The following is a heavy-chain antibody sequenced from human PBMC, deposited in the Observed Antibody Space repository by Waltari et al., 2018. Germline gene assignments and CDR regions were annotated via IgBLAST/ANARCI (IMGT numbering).Heavy chain of an antibody. CDR3: ARDKVGNAFDI. D-gene: IGHD1-26*01. J-gene: IGHJ3*02. CDR1: GFTFSSYA. V-gene: IGHV3-48*03. Sequence: EVQLLESGGGLVQPGGSLRLSCAASGFTFSSYAMSWVRQAPGKGLEWVSYISSSGSTIYYADSVKGRFTISRDNAKNSLYLQMNSLRAEDTAVYYCARDKVGNAFDIWGQGTMVTVAS. CDR2: ISSSGSTI.